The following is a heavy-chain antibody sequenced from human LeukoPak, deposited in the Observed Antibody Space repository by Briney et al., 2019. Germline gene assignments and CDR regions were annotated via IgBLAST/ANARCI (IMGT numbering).Heavy chain of an antibody. J-gene: IGHJ4*02. V-gene: IGHV4-38-2*02. Sequence: PSETLSLTCTVSGYSTSSGYYWGWIRQPPGKGLEWIGSIYHSGTTYYNPSLKSRVTISVDTSKNQFSLKLSSVTAADTAVYYCARDSKQGYDTSGLYYWGQGTLVTVSS. CDR2: IYHSGTT. CDR1: GYSTSSGYY. CDR3: ARDSKQGYDTSGLYY. D-gene: IGHD3-22*01.